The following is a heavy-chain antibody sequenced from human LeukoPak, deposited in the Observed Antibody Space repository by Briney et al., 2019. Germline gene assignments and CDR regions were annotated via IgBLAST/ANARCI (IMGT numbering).Heavy chain of an antibody. Sequence: SETLSLTCAVYGGSFSGYYWSWIRQPPGKGLEWIGSMYSSGSTYYNPSLKSRVIISVDTSKNQFSLKLSSVTAADTAVYYCAGTPFGGWFDPWGQGTLVTVSS. CDR2: MYSSGST. CDR1: GGSFSGYY. J-gene: IGHJ5*02. V-gene: IGHV4-34*01. CDR3: AGTPFGGWFDP. D-gene: IGHD3-16*01.